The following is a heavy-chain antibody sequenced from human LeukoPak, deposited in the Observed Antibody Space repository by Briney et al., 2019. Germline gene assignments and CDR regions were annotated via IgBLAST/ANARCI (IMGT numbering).Heavy chain of an antibody. CDR2: ISYDGSNK. CDR1: GFSSSSYA. Sequence: GRSQRLSCAASGFSSSSYAVHWVRQAPGKGLEWVAVISYDGSNKYYADSVKGRFTISRDNSKNTLYLQMNSLRAEDTAVYYCARDSSSSLDYWGQGTLVTVSS. J-gene: IGHJ4*02. CDR3: ARDSSSSLDY. D-gene: IGHD6-6*01. V-gene: IGHV3-30-3*01.